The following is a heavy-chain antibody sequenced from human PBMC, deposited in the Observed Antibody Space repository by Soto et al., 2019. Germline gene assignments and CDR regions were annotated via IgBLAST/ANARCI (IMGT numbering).Heavy chain of an antibody. V-gene: IGHV3-48*02. J-gene: IGHJ6*02. Sequence: GGSLRLSCAASGFTFSSYSMNWVRQAPGKGLEWVSYISSSSSTIYYADSVKGRFTISRDNAKNSLYLQMNSLRDEDTAVYYCARDCIAVAGDHYYYGMDVWGQGTTVTVSS. CDR1: GFTFSSYS. D-gene: IGHD6-19*01. CDR3: ARDCIAVAGDHYYYGMDV. CDR2: ISSSSSTI.